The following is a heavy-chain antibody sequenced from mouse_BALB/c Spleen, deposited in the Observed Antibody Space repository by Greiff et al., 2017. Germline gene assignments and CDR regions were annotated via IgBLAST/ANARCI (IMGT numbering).Heavy chain of an antibody. J-gene: IGHJ1*01. CDR1: GFTFSSYT. CDR3: ARHNYGSSYGYFDV. Sequence: EVMLVESGGGLVQPGGSLKLSCAASGFTFSSYTMSWVRQTPEKRLEWVAYISNGGGSTYYPDTVKGRFTISRDNAKNTLYLQMSSLKSEDTAMYYCARHNYGSSYGYFDVWGAGTTVTVSS. V-gene: IGHV5-12-2*01. CDR2: ISNGGGST. D-gene: IGHD1-1*01.